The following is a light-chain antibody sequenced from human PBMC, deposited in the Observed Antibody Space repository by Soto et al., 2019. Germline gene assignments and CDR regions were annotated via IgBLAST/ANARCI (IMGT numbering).Light chain of an antibody. Sequence: EIVLTQSPGTLSLSPGERATLSCRASQSVSSAYLAWYQHKPGQPPTLLIYAASSRVTGIPDRFSGSGSGTDFTLTISRLEPEDFAVYYCQQYNNWPRTFGQGTKVEMK. J-gene: IGKJ1*01. CDR3: QQYNNWPRT. CDR1: QSVSSAY. V-gene: IGKV3-20*01. CDR2: AAS.